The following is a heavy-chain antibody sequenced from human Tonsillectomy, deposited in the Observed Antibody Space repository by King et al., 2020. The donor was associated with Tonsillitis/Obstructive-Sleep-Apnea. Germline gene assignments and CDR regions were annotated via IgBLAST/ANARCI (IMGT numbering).Heavy chain of an antibody. D-gene: IGHD6-19*01. Sequence: VQLVESGGGVVQPGRSLRLSCAASGFTFGSYGMHWVRQAPGKGLEWGAVISWYGSNKYYADSVKGRFTISRDNSKNKLYLQMNSLRAEDTAVNYCAKEDDSSGWNYFDSWGQGTQVTVSS. CDR3: AKEDDSSGWNYFDS. CDR1: GFTFGSYG. CDR2: ISWYGSNK. V-gene: IGHV3-30*18. J-gene: IGHJ4*02.